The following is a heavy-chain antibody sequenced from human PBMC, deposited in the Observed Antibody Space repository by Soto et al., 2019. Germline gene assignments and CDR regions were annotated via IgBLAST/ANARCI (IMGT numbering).Heavy chain of an antibody. J-gene: IGHJ4*02. CDR3: AKAQYYYDRSGYLDPFDY. D-gene: IGHD3-22*01. CDR1: GFTFSSYA. V-gene: IGHV3-23*01. Sequence: PVGSLRLSCAVSGFTFSSYAMSWVRQAPGKGLEWVSAISGSGGSTYYADSVKGRLTISRDNSKNTLYLQMNSLRAEDTAVYYCAKAQYYYDRSGYLDPFDYWGQGTLVTVSS. CDR2: ISGSGGST.